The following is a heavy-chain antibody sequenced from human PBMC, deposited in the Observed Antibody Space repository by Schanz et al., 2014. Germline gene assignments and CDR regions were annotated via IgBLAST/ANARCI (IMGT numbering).Heavy chain of an antibody. Sequence: QVQLQESGPGLVKPSQTLSLTCAVSGGSISSGGYSWSWIRQPPGKGLEWIGYIFFRGSTYYNPSLKSRVPTSIATSKTQFSLSLTSVTAADTAVYYCYGMDVWGQGTTVTVSS. CDR2: IFFRGST. CDR1: GGSISSGGYS. V-gene: IGHV4-30-4*07. CDR3: YGMDV. J-gene: IGHJ6*02.